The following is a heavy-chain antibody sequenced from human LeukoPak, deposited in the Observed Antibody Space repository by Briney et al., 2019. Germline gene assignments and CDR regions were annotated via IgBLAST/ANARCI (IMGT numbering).Heavy chain of an antibody. V-gene: IGHV1-2*02. D-gene: IGHD5-24*01. CDR3: ARGSDGYNSLDYFDY. CDR2: INPNSGGT. Sequence: ASVKVSCKASGYTFTGYYMHWVRQAPGQGLEWMGWINPNSGGTNYAQKFQGRVTMTRDTSISTAYMEMRSLRSDDTAVYYCARGSDGYNSLDYFDYWGQGTLVTVSS. CDR1: GYTFTGYY. J-gene: IGHJ4*02.